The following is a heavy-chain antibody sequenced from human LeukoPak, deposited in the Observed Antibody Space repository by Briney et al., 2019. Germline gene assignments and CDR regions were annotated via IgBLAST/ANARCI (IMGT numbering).Heavy chain of an antibody. D-gene: IGHD3-22*01. CDR3: ARTYYYDSSGYYHEGFDY. J-gene: IGHJ4*02. CDR2: IYYSGST. V-gene: IGHV4-31*03. CDR1: GGSISSGGYY. Sequence: SQTLSLTCTVSGGSISSGGYYWSWIRQHPGKGLEWIGYIYYSGSTYYNPSLKSRVTISVDTSKNQFSLKLSSVTAADTAVYYCARTYYYDSSGYYHEGFDYWGQGTLVTVSS.